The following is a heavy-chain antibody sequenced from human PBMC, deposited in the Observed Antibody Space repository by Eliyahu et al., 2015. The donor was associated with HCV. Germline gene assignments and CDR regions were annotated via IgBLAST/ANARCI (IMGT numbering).Heavy chain of an antibody. J-gene: IGHJ4*02. CDR2: IXYGGST. Sequence: QLQLQESGPGLVKPSETLSLTCTVSGGSXSSSTYYWGWIRQPPGKGLGWIGGIXYGGSTHYDPSVQSRVTIIVDTSKSHFSLKLSSVTAADTAVYYCARHVLDGRREFYFDHWGQGTQVTVSS. CDR3: ARHVLDGRREFYFDH. V-gene: IGHV4-39*01. CDR1: GGSXSSSTYY. D-gene: IGHD3-10*01.